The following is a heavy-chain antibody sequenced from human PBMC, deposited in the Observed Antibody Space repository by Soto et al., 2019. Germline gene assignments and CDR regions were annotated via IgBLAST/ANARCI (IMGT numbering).Heavy chain of an antibody. CDR2: IYYSGST. CDR1: GGSISSYY. D-gene: IGHD3-10*01. V-gene: IGHV4-59*01. Sequence: SETLSLTCTVSGGSISSYYWSWIRQPPGKGLEWVGYIYYSGSTNYNPSLKSRVTISVDTSKNQFSLKLSSVTAADTAVYYCARVWGGAFDIWGQGTMVTVSS. CDR3: ARVWGGAFDI. J-gene: IGHJ3*02.